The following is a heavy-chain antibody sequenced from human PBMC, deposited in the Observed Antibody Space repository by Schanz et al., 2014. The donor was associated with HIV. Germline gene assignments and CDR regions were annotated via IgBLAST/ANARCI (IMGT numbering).Heavy chain of an antibody. V-gene: IGHV3-48*02. J-gene: IGHJ6*02. CDR3: ARSPFNAMDV. CDR1: GFTLKSFT. Sequence: EVQLLESGGGLVQPGGSLRLSCAASGFTLKSFTMNWVRQPPGKGLEWISTISGTNIFYADSVIARFTVTRDDAQNSLHLHMNSLRDEDTAVYYCARSPFNAMDVWGQGTPVTVSS. CDR2: TISGTNI.